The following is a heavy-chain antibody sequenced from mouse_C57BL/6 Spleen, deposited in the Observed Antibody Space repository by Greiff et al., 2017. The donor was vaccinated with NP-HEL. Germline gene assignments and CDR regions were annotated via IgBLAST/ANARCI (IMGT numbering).Heavy chain of an antibody. CDR2: IDPSDSYT. D-gene: IGHD2-4*01. CDR1: GYTFTSYW. Sequence: QVQLKESGAELVKPGASVKLSCKASGYTFTSYWMQWVKQRPGQGLEWIGEIDPSDSYTNYNQKFKGKATLTVDTSSSTAYMQLSSLTSEDSAVYYCARRIYYDYDAAMDYWGQGTSVTVSS. J-gene: IGHJ4*01. CDR3: ARRIYYDYDAAMDY. V-gene: IGHV1-50*01.